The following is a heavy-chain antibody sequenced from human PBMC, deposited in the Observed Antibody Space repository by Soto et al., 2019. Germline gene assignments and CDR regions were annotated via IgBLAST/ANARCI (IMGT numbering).Heavy chain of an antibody. CDR3: AKALLNWNDGGHFDY. D-gene: IGHD1-1*01. Sequence: EVQLLESGGGLVQPGGSLRLSCAASGFTFSSYAMSWVRQAPGKGLEWVSAISSSGGNTYYADSVKGRFTISRDNSNNTLYLQMNSLRAEDTAVYYCAKALLNWNDGGHFDYWGQGTLVTVSS. CDR1: GFTFSSYA. J-gene: IGHJ4*02. CDR2: ISSSGGNT. V-gene: IGHV3-23*01.